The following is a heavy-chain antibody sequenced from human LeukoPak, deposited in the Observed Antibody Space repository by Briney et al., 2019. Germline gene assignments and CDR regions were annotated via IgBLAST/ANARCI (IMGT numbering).Heavy chain of an antibody. D-gene: IGHD3-22*01. CDR2: IIPIFGTA. Sequence: SVKVSCKASGGTFISYAISWVRQAPGQGLEWMGGIIPIFGTANYAQKFQGRVTITADESTSTAYMELSSLRSEDTAVYYCARDRRSYYYDSSGSGHAFDIWGQGTVVTVSS. CDR3: ARDRRSYYYDSSGSGHAFDI. CDR1: GGTFISYA. J-gene: IGHJ3*02. V-gene: IGHV1-69*01.